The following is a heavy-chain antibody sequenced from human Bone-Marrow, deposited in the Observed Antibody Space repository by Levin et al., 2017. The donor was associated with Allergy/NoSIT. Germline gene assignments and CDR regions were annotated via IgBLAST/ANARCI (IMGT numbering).Heavy chain of an antibody. CDR1: GYTFTSHA. V-gene: IGHV1-3*04. D-gene: IGHD3-3*01. CDR2: INTGNGNT. J-gene: IGHJ5*02. CDR3: ARGGFLGWVLLGQWFDP. Sequence: ASVKVSCTASGYTFTSHALHWLRQAPDQRLEWMGWINTGNGNTEYSQKLQGRVTITRDTSASTAYMHLRSLRSEDTGVYYCARGGFLGWVLLGQWFDPWGPGTLVIVSS.